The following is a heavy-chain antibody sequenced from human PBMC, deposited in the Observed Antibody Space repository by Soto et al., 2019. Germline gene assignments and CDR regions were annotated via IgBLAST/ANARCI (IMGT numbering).Heavy chain of an antibody. CDR3: ARVRAGGCGWFDP. CDR1: GFTFSDHY. V-gene: IGHV3-72*01. Sequence: EVQLVESGGGLVQPGGSLRLSCVASGFTFSDHYMDWVRQVPGKGLEWVGRTRNKVNSYKTEYAASVKGRFTSSRDDSKNSVYLQMNSLKTEDTAVYYCARVRAGGCGWFDPWGQGTLVTVSS. CDR2: TRNKVNSYKT. J-gene: IGHJ5*02. D-gene: IGHD3-16*01.